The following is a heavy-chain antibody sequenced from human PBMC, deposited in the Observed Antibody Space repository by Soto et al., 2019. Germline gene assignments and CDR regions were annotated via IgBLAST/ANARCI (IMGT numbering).Heavy chain of an antibody. D-gene: IGHD4-17*01. Sequence: SETLSLTCSVSGGSVSNKTYYWSWIRQPPGKRLEWIGYVSYSGTTNYNPSLKSRVTISVDLSKNQFSLRLSSVTTADTALYYCARTTAVPNTLRSRYFFDYWGQGTLFTVSS. CDR2: VSYSGTT. J-gene: IGHJ4*02. CDR3: ARTTAVPNTLRSRYFFDY. CDR1: GGSVSNKTYY. V-gene: IGHV4-61*01.